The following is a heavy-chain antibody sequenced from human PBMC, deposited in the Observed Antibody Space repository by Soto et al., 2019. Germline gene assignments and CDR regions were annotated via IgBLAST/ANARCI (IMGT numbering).Heavy chain of an antibody. CDR3: AREDSIIIPAVSDF. CDR2: ISKSDYT. CDR1: GFAFNNYG. Sequence: GGSLRLSCTGSGFAFNNYGINWVRQAPGKGLEWVSSISKSDYTYYSDSVKGRFAISRDNAKSSVSLQMNTLRVEDTAVYYCAREDSIIIPAVSDFWGQGTLVTVSS. D-gene: IGHD2-2*01. J-gene: IGHJ4*02. V-gene: IGHV3-21*01.